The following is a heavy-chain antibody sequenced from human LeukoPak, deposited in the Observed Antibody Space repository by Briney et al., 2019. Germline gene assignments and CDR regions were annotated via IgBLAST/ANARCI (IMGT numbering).Heavy chain of an antibody. CDR3: ARDGSTREIDY. J-gene: IGHJ4*02. Sequence: GGSLRLSCTVSGFTVSSNYMTWVRQAPGKGLEWVSVIYSDGTTYNADSVKGRFTISRDNSKNTLYLQMNSLRAEDTAVYYCARDGSTREIDYWGQGTLVTVSS. D-gene: IGHD2-2*01. CDR1: GFTVSSNY. CDR2: IYSDGTT. V-gene: IGHV3-53*01.